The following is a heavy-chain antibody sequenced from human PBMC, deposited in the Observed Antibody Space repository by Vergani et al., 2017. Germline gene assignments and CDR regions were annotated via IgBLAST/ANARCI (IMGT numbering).Heavy chain of an antibody. CDR3: VRVTKIRFLEWLLFFAY. CDR2: IFSNDEK. V-gene: IGHV2-26*01. Sequence: QVTLKESGPVLVKPTETLTLTCNVSGFSLSNARMGVSWIRQPPGKALEWLAHIFSNDEKSYSTSLKSRLNISKDPSKSQVVLNRTNMDPVDTAKYYCVRVTKIRFLEWLLFFAYWGQGTLVTVAS. J-gene: IGHJ4*02. CDR1: GFSLSNARMG. D-gene: IGHD3-3*01.